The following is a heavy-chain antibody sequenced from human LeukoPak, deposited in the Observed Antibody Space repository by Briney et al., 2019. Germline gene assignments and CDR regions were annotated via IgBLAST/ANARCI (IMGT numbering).Heavy chain of an antibody. J-gene: IGHJ4*02. D-gene: IGHD6-19*01. Sequence: AGGSLRLSRSASGFTFSDYEMNWVRQAPGKGLDWVSFISSSGSTTDYADSVKGRFTISRDNGKNSLYLQMNSLRAEDTAIYYCARGTFSMYSSGWYVGDWGQGTLVTVSS. CDR1: GFTFSDYE. V-gene: IGHV3-48*03. CDR3: ARGTFSMYSSGWYVGD. CDR2: ISSSGSTT.